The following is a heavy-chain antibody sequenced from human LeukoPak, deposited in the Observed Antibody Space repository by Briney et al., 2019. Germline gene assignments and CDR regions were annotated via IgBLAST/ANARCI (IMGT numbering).Heavy chain of an antibody. Sequence: GGSLRLSCAATGFTFSSYAMSWVRQAPGKGLEWVSAISGSGGSTYYADSVKGRFTISRDNSKNTLYLQMNSLRAEDTAVYYCAKVGRSTMTVVGYFDYWGQGTLVTVSS. V-gene: IGHV3-23*01. CDR3: AKVGRSTMTVVGYFDY. D-gene: IGHD3-22*01. CDR2: ISGSGGST. CDR1: GFTFSSYA. J-gene: IGHJ4*02.